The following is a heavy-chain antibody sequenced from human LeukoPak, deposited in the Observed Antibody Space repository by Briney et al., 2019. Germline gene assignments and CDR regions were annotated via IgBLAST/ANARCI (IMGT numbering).Heavy chain of an antibody. Sequence: GASVKVSCKASGYTFTSYDINWVRQATGQELEWMGWMNPNSGNTGCAQKFQGRVTMTRNTSISTAYMELSSLRSEDTAVYYCASPLIAAAGTVYWGQGTLVTVSS. CDR3: ASPLIAAAGTVY. CDR1: GYTFTSYD. J-gene: IGHJ4*02. V-gene: IGHV1-8*01. D-gene: IGHD6-13*01. CDR2: MNPNSGNT.